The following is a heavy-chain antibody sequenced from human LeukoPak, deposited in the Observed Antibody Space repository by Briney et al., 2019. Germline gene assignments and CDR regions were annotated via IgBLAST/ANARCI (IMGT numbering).Heavy chain of an antibody. D-gene: IGHD3-9*01. J-gene: IGHJ6*02. CDR2: ISYDGSNK. CDR1: GFTFSSYA. Sequence: GGSLRLSCAASGFTFSSYAMRWVRQAPGKGLEWVAVISYDGSNKYYADSVKGRFTISRDNSKNTLYLQMNSLRAEDTAVYYCARGLLVLRYLPYGMDVWGQGTTVTVSS. V-gene: IGHV3-30*04. CDR3: ARGLLVLRYLPYGMDV.